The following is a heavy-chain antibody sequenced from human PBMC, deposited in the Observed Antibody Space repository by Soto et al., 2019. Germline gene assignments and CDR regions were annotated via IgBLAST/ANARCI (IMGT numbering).Heavy chain of an antibody. D-gene: IGHD1-26*01. CDR3: ARRPSGSXFDP. CDR2: IYHSGST. Sequence: SSETLSLTCAVSGGSISSGGYSWIWIRQPPGKGLEWIGYIYHSGSTYYSPSLKSRVTISVDRSKNQFSLKLSSVTAADTAVYYCARRPSGSXFDPWGQGTLVTVSS. V-gene: IGHV4-30-2*01. CDR1: GGSISSGGYS. J-gene: IGHJ5*02.